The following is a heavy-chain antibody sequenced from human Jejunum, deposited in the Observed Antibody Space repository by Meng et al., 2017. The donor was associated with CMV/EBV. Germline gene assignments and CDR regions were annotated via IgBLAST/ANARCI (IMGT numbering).Heavy chain of an antibody. Sequence: FPLHFYLVHLVLTFPREGLVVVAVFLYDGSENSFSDSVQGRFHLPRDDSKNTVYLQINSLRAEDTAVYYCARDNDGSSHYSQFDYWGQGTLVTVSS. CDR1: FPLHFYL. V-gene: IGHV3-33*01. CDR3: ARDNDGSSHYSQFDY. D-gene: IGHD3-22*01. J-gene: IGHJ4*02. CDR2: FLYDGSEN.